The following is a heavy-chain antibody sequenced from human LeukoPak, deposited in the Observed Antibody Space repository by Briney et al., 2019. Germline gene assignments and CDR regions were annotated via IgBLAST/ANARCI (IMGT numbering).Heavy chain of an antibody. V-gene: IGHV4/OR15-8*01. CDR1: GGSLSSING. CDR3: SRESGAFCPFGY. D-gene: IGHD1-26*01. Sequence: SETPSLTSGVSGGSLSSINGWSWVRQAPGQGREWIRESSLTREPNYNPSLNSRVTMSLVESRNQLSLDLTSVTAADTAIYYCSRESGAFCPFGYWGQGTLVIVPA. J-gene: IGHJ4*02. CDR2: SSLTREP.